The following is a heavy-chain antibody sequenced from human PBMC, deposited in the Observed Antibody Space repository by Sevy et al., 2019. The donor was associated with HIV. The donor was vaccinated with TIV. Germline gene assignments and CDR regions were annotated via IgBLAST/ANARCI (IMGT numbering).Heavy chain of an antibody. D-gene: IGHD2-8*02. CDR3: AKRRVQSGLSGGGANYGMDV. J-gene: IGHJ6*02. CDR1: GFPFSSYA. CDR2: LIGGGRRT. V-gene: IGHV3-23*01. Sequence: GGSLRLSCAASGFPFSSYAMSWVRQAPGRGLEWVSTLIGGGRRTYYADSVTGRFIISRDNSRNTLYLQMNSLRAEDTAIHYCAKRRVQSGLSGGGANYGMDVCGRGTTVSVSS.